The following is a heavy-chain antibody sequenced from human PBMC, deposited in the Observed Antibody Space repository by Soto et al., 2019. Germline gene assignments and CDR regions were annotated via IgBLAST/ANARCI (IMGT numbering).Heavy chain of an antibody. V-gene: IGHV4-59*08. CDR1: GGSIGSYY. D-gene: IGHD2-21*02. J-gene: IGHJ5*02. Sequence: SETLSLTCTVSGGSIGSYYWSWIRQPPGKGLEWIGHVYYSGTTNYNPSLESRVTISVDTSKNQFSLKLSSVTAADTAVYYCARHLMYCGCDCRPNWFDPWGQGTLVTVSS. CDR2: VYYSGTT. CDR3: ARHLMYCGCDCRPNWFDP.